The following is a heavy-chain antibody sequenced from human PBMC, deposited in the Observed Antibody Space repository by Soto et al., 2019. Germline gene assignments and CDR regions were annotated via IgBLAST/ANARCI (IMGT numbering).Heavy chain of an antibody. D-gene: IGHD6-19*01. CDR3: ARAPKVSGSSQTRPDF. CDR2: IYYSGST. V-gene: IGHV4-30-4*01. CDR1: CGSISSGDYY. J-gene: IGHJ4*02. Sequence: SETLSLTCTVSCGSISSGDYYWSWIRQPPGKGLEWIGYIYYSGSTYYNPSLKSRVTISVDTSKKQFSLNLASVSAADTAVYYCARAPKVSGSSQTRPDFWGQGTLVTVSS.